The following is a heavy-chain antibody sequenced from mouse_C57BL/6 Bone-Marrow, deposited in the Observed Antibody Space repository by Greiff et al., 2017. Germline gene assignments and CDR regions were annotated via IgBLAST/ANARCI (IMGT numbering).Heavy chain of an antibody. CDR3: AYYSKGWFAY. Sequence: EVQLQQSGPELVKPGASVKISCKASGYSFTGYYMNWVKQSPEKSLEWIGEINPSTGGTTYNQKFKAKATLTVDKSSSTAYMQLKSLTSEDSAVYYCAYYSKGWFAYWGQGTLVTVSA. CDR1: GYSFTGYY. V-gene: IGHV1-42*01. D-gene: IGHD2-5*01. J-gene: IGHJ3*01. CDR2: INPSTGGT.